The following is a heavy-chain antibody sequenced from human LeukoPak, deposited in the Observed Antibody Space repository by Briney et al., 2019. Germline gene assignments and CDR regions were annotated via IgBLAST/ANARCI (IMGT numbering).Heavy chain of an antibody. V-gene: IGHV4-59*11. D-gene: IGHD5-18*01. J-gene: IGHJ4*02. CDR2: IYNSGST. CDR1: GGSLSSHY. Sequence: SETLSLTCTVSGGSLSSHYWSWIRQPPGKGLEWIGYIYNSGSTNYNPSFKSRVTISVDTSKNHFSLKLTSVTAADTAVYYCARGGYSYGYDDDFEYWGQGILVTVSS. CDR3: ARGGYSYGYDDDFEY.